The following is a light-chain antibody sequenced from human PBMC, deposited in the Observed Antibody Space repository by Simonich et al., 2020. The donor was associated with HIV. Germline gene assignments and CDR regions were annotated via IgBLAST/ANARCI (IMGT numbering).Light chain of an antibody. CDR3: QQYYSTPPT. CDR1: RSVLYRSNNKNY. Sequence: DIVMTQSPDSLAVSLGERATVNYRSNRSVLYRSNNKNYLAWYQQKPGQTPKLLIYWASTRESGVPDRFSASGSGTDFTLTISSLQAEDVAIYYCQQYYSTPPTFGQGTKVEIK. CDR2: WAS. V-gene: IGKV4-1*01. J-gene: IGKJ1*01.